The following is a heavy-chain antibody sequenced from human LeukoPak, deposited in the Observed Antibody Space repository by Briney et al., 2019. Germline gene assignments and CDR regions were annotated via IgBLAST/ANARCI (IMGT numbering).Heavy chain of an antibody. V-gene: IGHV4-4*07. Sequence: PSETLSLTCTVSGGSISSYYWSWIRQPAGKGLEWIGRIYTSGSTNYNPSLKSRVTISVDTSKNQFSLKLSSVTAADTAVYYCARHRYYYDSSGYYVSAPFDYWGQGTLVTVSS. J-gene: IGHJ4*02. CDR1: GGSISSYY. CDR2: IYTSGST. CDR3: ARHRYYYDSSGYYVSAPFDY. D-gene: IGHD3-22*01.